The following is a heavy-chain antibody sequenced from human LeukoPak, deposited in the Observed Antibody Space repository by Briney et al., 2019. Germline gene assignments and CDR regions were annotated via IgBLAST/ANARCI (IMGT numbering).Heavy chain of an antibody. CDR3: AKTSGWSS. D-gene: IGHD6-19*01. V-gene: IGHV3-23*01. Sequence: GGSLRLSCVASGFTFANYPMAWVRQAPGKGLEWISAIDRNVVTTTYADSVKGRFTVSRDNSKNTLYLRMNSLRDEDTGKYYCAKTSGWSSWGQGTMVTVSS. J-gene: IGHJ5*02. CDR2: IDRNVVTT. CDR1: GFTFANYP.